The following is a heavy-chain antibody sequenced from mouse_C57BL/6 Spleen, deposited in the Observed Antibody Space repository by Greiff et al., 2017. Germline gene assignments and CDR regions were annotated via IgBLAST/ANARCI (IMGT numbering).Heavy chain of an antibody. CDR1: GYTFTDYY. V-gene: IGHV1-26*01. CDR3: ARGYYGSIFDY. CDR2: INPNNGGT. Sequence: EVQLQQSGPELVKPGASVKISCKASGYTFTDYYMNWVKQSHGKSLEWIGDINPNNGGTSYNQKFKGKATLTVDKSSSTAYMELRSLTSEDSAVYYCARGYYGSIFDYWGQGTTLTVSS. J-gene: IGHJ2*01. D-gene: IGHD1-1*01.